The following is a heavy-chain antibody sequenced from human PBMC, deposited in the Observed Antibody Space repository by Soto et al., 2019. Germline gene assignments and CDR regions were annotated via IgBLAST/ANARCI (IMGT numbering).Heavy chain of an antibody. CDR3: AKPFLPDYGDWGVDV. J-gene: IGHJ6*02. Sequence: PGGSLRLSCAASGFTFSSYAMSWVRQAPGKGLEWVSAISGSGGSTYYADSVKGRFTISRDNSKNTLYLQMNSLRAEDTAVYYCAKPFLPDYGDWGVDVWRQGTTVTVSS. V-gene: IGHV3-23*01. D-gene: IGHD4-17*01. CDR2: ISGSGGST. CDR1: GFTFSSYA.